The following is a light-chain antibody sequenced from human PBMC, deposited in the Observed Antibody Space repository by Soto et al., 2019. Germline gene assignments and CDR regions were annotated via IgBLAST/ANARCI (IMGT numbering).Light chain of an antibody. CDR1: QRISNN. Sequence: EVVMTQSPATLSVSPGERVTLSCRASQRISNNVAWYQQRPGQTPRLLIYGASTRASGVPARFSGSGFGADFTLTISGLQSEDVAIYYCQQFNYWPPWTFGQGTKVDI. V-gene: IGKV3-15*01. CDR3: QQFNYWPPWT. J-gene: IGKJ1*01. CDR2: GAS.